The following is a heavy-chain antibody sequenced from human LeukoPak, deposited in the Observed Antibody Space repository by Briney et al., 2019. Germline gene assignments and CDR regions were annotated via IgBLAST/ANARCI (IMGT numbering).Heavy chain of an antibody. Sequence: GGSLRLSCAASGFTFSSYEMNWVRQAPGKGLEWVSYISSSGSTIYYADSVKGRFTISRDNAKNSLYLQMNSLRAEDTAVYYCVVVAAAMDFDYWGQGTLVTVSS. CDR2: ISSSGSTI. J-gene: IGHJ4*02. V-gene: IGHV3-48*03. CDR1: GFTFSSYE. CDR3: VVVAAAMDFDY. D-gene: IGHD2-15*01.